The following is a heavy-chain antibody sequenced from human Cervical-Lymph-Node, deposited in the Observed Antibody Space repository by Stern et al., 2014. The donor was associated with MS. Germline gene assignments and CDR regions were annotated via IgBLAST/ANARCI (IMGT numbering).Heavy chain of an antibody. D-gene: IGHD3-10*01. CDR3: TKYAYGPEDY. J-gene: IGHJ4*02. V-gene: IGHV3-74*02. CDR2: INIDGTTI. CDR1: GFTFRNYS. Sequence: EVQLVESGGGLIQPGASLRLSCVASGFTFRNYSMHWVRQGPGKGLEWVARINIDGTTITHADSVKARFTISRDNAKNTLYLQMNSLRVEDTAVYCCTKYAYGPEDYWGQGTSVTVSS.